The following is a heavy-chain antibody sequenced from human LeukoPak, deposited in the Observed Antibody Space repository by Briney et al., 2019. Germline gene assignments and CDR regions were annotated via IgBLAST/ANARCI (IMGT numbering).Heavy chain of an antibody. Sequence: ASVKVSCKVSGYTLTELSMHWVRQAPGKGLEWMGGFDPEDGETIYAQKFQGRVTMTEDTSTDTAYMELSSLRSEDTAVYYCGTGHPDCSGGSCYHGMDVWGQGTTVTVSS. V-gene: IGHV1-24*01. CDR1: GYTLTELS. D-gene: IGHD2-15*01. J-gene: IGHJ6*02. CDR2: FDPEDGET. CDR3: GTGHPDCSGGSCYHGMDV.